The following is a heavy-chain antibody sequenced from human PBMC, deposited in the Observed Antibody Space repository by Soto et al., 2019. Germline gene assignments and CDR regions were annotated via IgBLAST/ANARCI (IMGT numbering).Heavy chain of an antibody. CDR3: ARDRGTVAGTLGYYYYGMDV. Sequence: GGSLRLSCAASGFTFSSYSMNWVRQAPGKGLEWVSSISSSSSYIYYADSVKGRFTISRDNAKNSLYLQMNSLRAEDTAVYYCARDRGTVAGTLGYYYYGMDVWG. J-gene: IGHJ6*02. D-gene: IGHD6-19*01. CDR1: GFTFSSYS. CDR2: ISSSSSYI. V-gene: IGHV3-21*01.